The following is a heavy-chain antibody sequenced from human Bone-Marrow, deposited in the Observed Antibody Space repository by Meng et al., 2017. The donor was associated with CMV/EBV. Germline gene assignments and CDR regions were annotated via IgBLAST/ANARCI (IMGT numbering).Heavy chain of an antibody. CDR1: GGSVSFGDYY. J-gene: IGHJ4*02. CDR3: ARLDYRWGYFFDS. V-gene: IGHV4-61*08. D-gene: IGHD4-11*01. Sequence: SETLSLTCSVAGGSVSFGDYYWNWIRQPPGKGLEWIGYIYYSGSTKYNPSLKSRVTMSMDTSKNQFSLRLSSVTTADTAVYYCARLDYRWGYFFDSWGQGTPVTVSS. CDR2: IYYSGST.